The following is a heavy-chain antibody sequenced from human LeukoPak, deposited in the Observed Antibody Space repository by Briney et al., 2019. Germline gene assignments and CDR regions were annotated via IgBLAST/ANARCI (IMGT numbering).Heavy chain of an antibody. CDR1: GFTFSSYG. J-gene: IGHJ6*02. CDR2: IWYEGSNK. V-gene: IGHV3-33*01. Sequence: GGALRLSCAASGFTFSSYGMHWVREAPGKGLEWGAVIWYEGSNKYYAGSVKGRFTVSRDNSKNTLYLQMNSLRVEATAVSYCATEYSYYGMDVWGQGTTVTVSS. CDR3: ATEYSYYGMDV.